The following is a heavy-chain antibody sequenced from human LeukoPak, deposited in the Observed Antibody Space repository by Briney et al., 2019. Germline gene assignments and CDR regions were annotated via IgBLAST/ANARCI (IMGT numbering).Heavy chain of an antibody. V-gene: IGHV3-21*01. CDR3: ARDVYYDFWSGVDY. J-gene: IGHJ4*02. CDR2: ISSSSSYI. Sequence: RGSLRLSCAASGFTFSSYSMNWVRQAPGKGLEWVSSISSSSSYIYYADSVKGRFTISRDNAKNSLYLQMNSLRAEDTAVYYCARDVYYDFWSGVDYWGQGTLVTVSS. D-gene: IGHD3-3*01. CDR1: GFTFSSYS.